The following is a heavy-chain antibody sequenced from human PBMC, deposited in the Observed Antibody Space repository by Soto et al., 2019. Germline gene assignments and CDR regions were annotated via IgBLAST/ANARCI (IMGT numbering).Heavy chain of an antibody. V-gene: IGHV3-48*01. Sequence: GALRLSWATCGFILSDCGMNWGRPAPGKGLEWVSYISSSSSVIDYADSVKGRFTVSRDNARNSLYLQMNSLRAEDTAVYYCARDLSWGSNWYYYMDVWGKGTTVTVSS. D-gene: IGHD7-27*01. CDR3: ARDLSWGSNWYYYMDV. CDR2: ISSSSSVI. J-gene: IGHJ6*03. CDR1: GFILSDCG.